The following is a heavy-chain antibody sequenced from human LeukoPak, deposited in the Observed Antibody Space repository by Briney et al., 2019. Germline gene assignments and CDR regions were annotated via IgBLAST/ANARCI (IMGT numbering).Heavy chain of an antibody. J-gene: IGHJ6*02. V-gene: IGHV5-51*01. CDR2: IYPGDSDT. D-gene: IGHD2-2*01. CDR1: GYSFTSYW. Sequence: GESLKISCKGSGYSFTSYWIGWVRQMPGKGLEWMGIIYPGDSDTRYSPSFQGQVTISADKSISTAYLQWSSLKASDTAMYYCARQSSIVVVPAATGYYYGMGVWGQGTTVTVSS. CDR3: ARQSSIVVVPAATGYYYGMGV.